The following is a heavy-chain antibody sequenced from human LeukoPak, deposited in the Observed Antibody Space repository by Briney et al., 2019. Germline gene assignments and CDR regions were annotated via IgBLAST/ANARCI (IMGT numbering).Heavy chain of an antibody. D-gene: IGHD2-2*01. Sequence: PSETLSLTCTVSGGSISSYYWSWIRQPAGKGLEWIGRIYTSGSTNYNPSLKSRVTMSVGTSKNQFSLKLSSVTAADTAVYYCASAMYCSSTSCYEYWGQGTLVTVSS. CDR2: IYTSGST. CDR1: GGSISSYY. J-gene: IGHJ4*02. V-gene: IGHV4-4*07. CDR3: ASAMYCSSTSCYEY.